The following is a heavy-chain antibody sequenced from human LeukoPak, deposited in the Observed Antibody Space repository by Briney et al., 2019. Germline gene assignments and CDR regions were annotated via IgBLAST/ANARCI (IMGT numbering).Heavy chain of an antibody. J-gene: IGHJ4*02. CDR2: ISNSGEYI. CDR1: GFTFSTYR. CDR3: ARARVPFYSDSSGYSQGTFNY. Sequence: PGGSLRLSCVASGFTFSTYRMNWVRQAPGKGLEWVSSISNSGEYIDYADSVKGRFTISRDNAKNSLSLQMDTLRAEDTAVYYCARARVPFYSDSSGYSQGTFNYWGQGTLVTVSS. D-gene: IGHD3-22*01. V-gene: IGHV3-21*01.